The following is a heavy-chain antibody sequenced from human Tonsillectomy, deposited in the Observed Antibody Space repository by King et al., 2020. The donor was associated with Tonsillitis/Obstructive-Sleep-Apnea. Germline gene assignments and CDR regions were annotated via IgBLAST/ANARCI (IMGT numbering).Heavy chain of an antibody. D-gene: IGHD4-23*01. J-gene: IGHJ4*02. CDR3: ARRGDYGGNFIFDY. CDR2: ISYDGSNK. Sequence: VQLVESGGGVVQPERSLRLSCAASGFTFSSYAMHWVRQAPGKGLEWVAVISYDGSNKYYTDSVKGRFTISRDNSKNTLYLQINSLRAEDTAVYYCARRGDYGGNFIFDYWGQGTLVTVSS. CDR1: GFTFSSYA. V-gene: IGHV3-30*04.